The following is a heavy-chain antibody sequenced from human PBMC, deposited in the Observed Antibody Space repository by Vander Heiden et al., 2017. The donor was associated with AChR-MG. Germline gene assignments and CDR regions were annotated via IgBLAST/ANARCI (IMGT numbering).Heavy chain of an antibody. Sequence: QVQLQESGPGLVKPSQTLSLTCTVSGGSISSGSYYWSWIRQPAGKGLEYIGRIYASGSTNYNPSLMSRATISVDTSKNQFSLKLSFVTAADTAVYFCARGVEIRGSGWIYGNFDYWGQGTRVTVSS. CDR1: GGSISSGSYY. D-gene: IGHD6-19*01. J-gene: IGHJ4*02. CDR2: IYASGST. V-gene: IGHV4-61*02. CDR3: ARGVEIRGSGWIYGNFDY.